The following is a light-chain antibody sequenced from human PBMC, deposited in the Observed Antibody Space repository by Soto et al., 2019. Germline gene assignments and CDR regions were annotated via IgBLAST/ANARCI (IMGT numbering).Light chain of an antibody. CDR2: AAS. CDR1: HSVIGN. J-gene: IGKJ3*01. Sequence: EIVMTQSPATVSVSPGERATLSCRASHSVIGNLAWYQQKPGQAPRLLIYAASTRATGIPARFSGSGSGTEFTLTISSLQSEDFAVYYCQQYNNWPPITFGPGTKVDIK. V-gene: IGKV3-15*01. CDR3: QQYNNWPPIT.